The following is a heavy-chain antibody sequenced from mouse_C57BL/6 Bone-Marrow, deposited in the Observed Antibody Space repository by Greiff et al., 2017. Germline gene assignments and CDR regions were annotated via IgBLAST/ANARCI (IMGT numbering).Heavy chain of an antibody. CDR1: GFTFSDYY. CDR2: ISNGGGST. CDR3: GRQGVLWYFDG. Sequence: DVKLVESGGGLVQPGGSLKLSCAASGFTFSDYYMYWVRQTPEKRLEWVAYISNGGGSTYYPDTVKGRFTISRDNAKNTLYLQMSRLKSEDTAVYYCGRQGVLWYFDGWGTGTTVTGSS. V-gene: IGHV5-12*01. J-gene: IGHJ1*03.